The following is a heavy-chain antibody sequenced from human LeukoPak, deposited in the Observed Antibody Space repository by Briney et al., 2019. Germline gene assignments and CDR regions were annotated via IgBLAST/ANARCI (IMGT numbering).Heavy chain of an antibody. CDR1: GGSFSGYY. J-gene: IGHJ6*03. V-gene: IGHV4-34*01. Sequence: SETLSLTCAVYGGSFSGYYWSWIRQPPGKGLEWIGEINHSGSTNYNPSFKSRVTISVDTSKNQFSLKLSSVTAADTAVYYCARLPSGRGYYYYYYMDVWGKGTTVTISS. CDR3: ARLPSGRGYYYYYYMDV. CDR2: INHSGST.